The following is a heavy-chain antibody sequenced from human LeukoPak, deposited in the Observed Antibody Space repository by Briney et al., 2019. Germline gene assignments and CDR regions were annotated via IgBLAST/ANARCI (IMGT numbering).Heavy chain of an antibody. CDR2: ISSSGNT. CDR1: GDSISYFY. V-gene: IGHV4-4*07. J-gene: IGHJ4*02. D-gene: IGHD4-23*01. Sequence: SETLSLTCSVSGDSISYFYWSWIRQAAGKGLEWIGRISSSGNTDYNASLKSRVTMSVDTSKNQLSLKVISVTAADTAVYYCARGVIQAGGNDFDYWGQGTLVTVSS. CDR3: ARGVIQAGGNDFDY.